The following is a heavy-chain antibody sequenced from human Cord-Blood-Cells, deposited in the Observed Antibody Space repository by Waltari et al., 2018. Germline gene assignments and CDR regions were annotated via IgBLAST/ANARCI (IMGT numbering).Heavy chain of an antibody. J-gene: IGHJ4*02. V-gene: IGHV4-39*01. CDR2: IYYSVSA. CDR3: ARLWYFDY. CDR1: GGPTRSRSYY. Sequence: QLQLLESGPGLVKPSETLSVTCPVPGGPTRSRSYYWGWIRQPPEKGLEWIRSIYYSVSAYYNPSLKSRVTISVDTSKNQFSLRLSSVTAAGTAVYYFARLWYFDYWGQGTRVTVSS.